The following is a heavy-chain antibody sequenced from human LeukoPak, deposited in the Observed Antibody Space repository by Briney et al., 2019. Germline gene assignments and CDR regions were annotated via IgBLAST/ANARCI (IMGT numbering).Heavy chain of an antibody. V-gene: IGHV1-2*02. D-gene: IGHD5-18*01. CDR3: ARADGLLTTAMVTYFDY. J-gene: IGHJ4*02. CDR2: INPNSGGT. CDR1: GYTFTGYY. Sequence: ASVKVSCKASGYTFTGYYMHWVRQAPGHGLEWMGWINPNSGGTNYAQKFQGRVTMTRDTSISTAYMELSRLRSDDTAVYYCARADGLLTTAMVTYFDYWGQGTLVTVSS.